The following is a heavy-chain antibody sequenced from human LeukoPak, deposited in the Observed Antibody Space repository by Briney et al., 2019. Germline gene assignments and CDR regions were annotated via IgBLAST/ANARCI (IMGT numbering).Heavy chain of an antibody. J-gene: IGHJ4*02. CDR1: GFTFSSYG. CDR2: IRYDGSNK. Sequence: PGGSLRLSCAASGFTFSSYGMHWVRQAPGKGLEWVAFIRYDGSNKYYADSVKGRFTISRDNSKNTLYLQMNSLRAEDTAVYYCARAPYDSSSYWGQGTLVTVSS. CDR3: ARAPYDSSSY. D-gene: IGHD3-22*01. V-gene: IGHV3-30*02.